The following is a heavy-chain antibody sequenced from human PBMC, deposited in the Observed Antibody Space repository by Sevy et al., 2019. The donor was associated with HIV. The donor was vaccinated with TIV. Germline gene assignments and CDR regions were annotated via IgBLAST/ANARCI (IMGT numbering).Heavy chain of an antibody. CDR2: ISSSSSTI. CDR1: GFTFSSYS. J-gene: IGHJ4*02. D-gene: IGHD3-10*01. Sequence: GGSLRLSCAASGFTFSSYSMNWVRQAPGKGLEWVSYISSSSSTIYYADSVKGRCTISRENAKNSLYLQMNSLRDEDTAVYYCARDHSLLWFGELLSEGGYFDYWGQGTLVTVSS. CDR3: ARDHSLLWFGELLSEGGYFDY. V-gene: IGHV3-48*02.